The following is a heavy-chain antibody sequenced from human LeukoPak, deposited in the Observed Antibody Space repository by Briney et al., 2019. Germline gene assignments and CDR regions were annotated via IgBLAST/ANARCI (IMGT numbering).Heavy chain of an antibody. J-gene: IGHJ4*02. D-gene: IGHD6-13*01. CDR1: GFTFGSYA. CDR2: ISGSGGST. V-gene: IGHV3-23*01. Sequence: SGGSLRLSCAASGFTFGSYAMSWVRQAPGKGLEWVSVISGSGGSTDYADSVKGRFTISRDNSKNTLYLQMNSLRAEDTAVYYCARTISSNWYYFDYWGQGTLVTVSS. CDR3: ARTISSNWYYFDY.